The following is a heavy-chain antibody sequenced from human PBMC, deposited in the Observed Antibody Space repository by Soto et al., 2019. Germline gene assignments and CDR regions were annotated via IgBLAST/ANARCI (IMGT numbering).Heavy chain of an antibody. D-gene: IGHD2-15*01. CDR1: GYTFTSYG. CDR2: ISAYNGNT. V-gene: IGHV1-18*01. J-gene: IGHJ5*02. CDR3: ARDRGDRDIVVVVAATHWFDP. Sequence: ASVKVSCKASGYTFTSYGISWVRQAPGQGLEWMGWISAYNGNTNYAQKLQGRVTMTTDTSTSTAYMELRSLRSDDTAVYYCARDRGDRDIVVVVAATHWFDPWGQGTLVTVSS.